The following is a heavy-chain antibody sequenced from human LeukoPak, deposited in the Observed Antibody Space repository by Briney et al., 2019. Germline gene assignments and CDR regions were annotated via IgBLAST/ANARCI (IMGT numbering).Heavy chain of an antibody. CDR1: DFSFSDST. D-gene: IGHD3-16*01. V-gene: IGHV3-7*01. J-gene: IGHJ1*01. CDR3: VVGGAGGGYFPN. Sequence: AGGSLRLPCAAFDFSFSDSTMSWVRQAAGKGLEWVAKMKEDGSDEKYVDSVKGRFTISRDNAKNSLYLQMNSLRPEDTAVYFCVVGGAGGGYFPNWGQGSLVIVSP. CDR2: MKEDGSDE.